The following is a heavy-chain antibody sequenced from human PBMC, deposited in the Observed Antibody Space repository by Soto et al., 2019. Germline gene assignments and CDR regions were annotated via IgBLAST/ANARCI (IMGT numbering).Heavy chain of an antibody. Sequence: EVQLVESGGGLVQPGGSLRLSCAASGFTFSSYWMHWGRQAPGKGLVWVSRINSDGSSTSYADSVKCRFTISRDNAKNQLYLQMNSPRAEDTAVYYCARSYYYDSSGFPVATDYWGQGTLVTVSS. CDR3: ARSYYYDSSGFPVATDY. D-gene: IGHD3-22*01. J-gene: IGHJ4*02. V-gene: IGHV3-74*01. CDR2: INSDGSST. CDR1: GFTFSSYW.